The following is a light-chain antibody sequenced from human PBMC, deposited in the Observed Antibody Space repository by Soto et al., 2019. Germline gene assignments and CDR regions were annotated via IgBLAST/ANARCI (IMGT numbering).Light chain of an antibody. Sequence: EVVLTQSPGTLSLSPGERATLSCRASQSVSSSYLAWYQQKPGQAPRLLIYGASSRATGIPDRFSGSGSGTDFTLTISRLETEDFAVYYSHHYETFGQGTKVEVK. CDR3: HHYET. V-gene: IGKV3-20*01. CDR1: QSVSSSY. CDR2: GAS. J-gene: IGKJ1*01.